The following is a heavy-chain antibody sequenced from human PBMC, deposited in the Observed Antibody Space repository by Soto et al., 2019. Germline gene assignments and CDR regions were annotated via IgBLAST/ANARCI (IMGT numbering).Heavy chain of an antibody. V-gene: IGHV3-11*01. CDR1: GFTFSDYY. CDR2: ISTSGSTI. J-gene: IGHJ3*02. D-gene: IGHD6-19*01. Sequence: GXSKSLSCAVSGFTFSDYYMSWLRQANGRGLEWVSYISTSGSTIYYADSVKGRFTISRDNAKNSLYLQMNSLRAEDTAVYYCARGGAGRRSGRMGAFDIWGQGTMVTVSS. CDR3: ARGGAGRRSGRMGAFDI.